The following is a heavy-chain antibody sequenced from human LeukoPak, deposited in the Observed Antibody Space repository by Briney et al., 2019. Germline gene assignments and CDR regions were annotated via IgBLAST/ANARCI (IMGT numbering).Heavy chain of an antibody. J-gene: IGHJ4*02. CDR3: ARHHYINRWSPFDY. V-gene: IGHV3-11*01. D-gene: IGHD2-15*01. Sequence: GGSLRLSCAASRLKISDYSMSWIRQSPGKGLEWVSSINNGGGVIQYANSVKGRFTISRDNTKNSLYLQMNSLTAEDTAVYYCARHHYINRWSPFDYWGQGTLVTVSS. CDR1: RLKISDYS. CDR2: INNGGGVI.